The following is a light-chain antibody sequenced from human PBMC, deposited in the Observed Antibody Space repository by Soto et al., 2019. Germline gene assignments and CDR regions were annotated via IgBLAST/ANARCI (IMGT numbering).Light chain of an antibody. J-gene: IGKJ2*01. Sequence: EIVLTQSPATLSLSPGERATLSCRASQSVSSYLAWYQQKPGQAPRLLIYDASNRATGIPARFSGSGSGTDLTLTISSLEPEDCAVYYCQQRSNWPPYTFGQGTKLEIK. CDR1: QSVSSY. CDR2: DAS. CDR3: QQRSNWPPYT. V-gene: IGKV3-11*01.